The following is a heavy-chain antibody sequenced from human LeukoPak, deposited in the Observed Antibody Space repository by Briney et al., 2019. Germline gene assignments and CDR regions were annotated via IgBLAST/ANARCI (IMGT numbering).Heavy chain of an antibody. Sequence: SETLSLTCAVYGGSFSGYYWSWIRQPPGKGLEWIGEINHSGSTNYNPSLKSRVTISVDTSKNQFSLKLSSVTAADTAVYYCARGFRWARKQWLFYAFDIWGQGTMVTGSS. CDR2: INHSGST. V-gene: IGHV4-34*01. J-gene: IGHJ3*02. CDR3: ARGFRWARKQWLFYAFDI. CDR1: GGSFSGYY. D-gene: IGHD6-19*01.